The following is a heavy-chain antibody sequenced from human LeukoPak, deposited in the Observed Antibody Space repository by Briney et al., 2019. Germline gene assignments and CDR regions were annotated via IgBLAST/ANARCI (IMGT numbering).Heavy chain of an antibody. V-gene: IGHV1-18*01. CDR1: GYTFTSYG. CDR2: ISAYNGNT. D-gene: IGHD5-24*01. CDR3: ARPQEEDGYNYNWAFDY. J-gene: IGHJ4*02. Sequence: ASVKVSCKASGYTFTSYGINWVRQAPGQGLEWMGWISAYNGNTNYAQELQGRVTMTTDTSTTTAYMELRSLRSDDTAVYYCARPQEEDGYNYNWAFDYWGQGTLVTVSS.